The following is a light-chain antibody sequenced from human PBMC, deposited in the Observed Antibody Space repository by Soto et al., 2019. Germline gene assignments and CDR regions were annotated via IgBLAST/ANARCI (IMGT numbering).Light chain of an antibody. J-gene: IGLJ3*02. Sequence: QSALTQPASVSGSPGQSITISCTGTGSDVGGYNYVSWYQQHPGKAPKLMIYEVSNRPSGVSNRFSGSKSGNTASLTISGLQAEDEADYYCSSYPRSSSLKWVFGGGTKLTVL. CDR2: EVS. CDR3: SSYPRSSSLKWV. V-gene: IGLV2-14*01. CDR1: GSDVGGYNY.